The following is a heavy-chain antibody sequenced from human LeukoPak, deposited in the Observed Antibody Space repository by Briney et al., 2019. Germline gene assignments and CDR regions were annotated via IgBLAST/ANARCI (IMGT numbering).Heavy chain of an antibody. Sequence: SETLSLTCAVSGGSISSGGYYWGWIRQPPGKGLEWIGNIYYSGSTYYNPSLKSRVTISVDTSKNQFSLKLSSVTAADTAVYYCVRDAGVVVAATPNYFDYWGQGTLVTVSS. CDR2: IYYSGST. CDR1: GGSISSGGYY. J-gene: IGHJ4*02. V-gene: IGHV4-39*07. D-gene: IGHD2-15*01. CDR3: VRDAGVVVAATPNYFDY.